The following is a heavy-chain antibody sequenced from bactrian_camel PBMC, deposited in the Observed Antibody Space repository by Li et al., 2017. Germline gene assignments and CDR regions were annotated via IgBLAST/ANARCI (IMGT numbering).Heavy chain of an antibody. CDR1: GFSSFC. J-gene: IGHJ3*01. V-gene: IGHV3S1*01. D-gene: IGHD3*01. CDR2: LYSSGDST. Sequence: HVQLVESGGGSVQAGGSLRLSCAVSGFSSFCMKWPRQAPGKAREGVAALYSSGDSTYYADSVEGRFTISEDNAKRAVYLQMTSLKPEDTAVYYCAAGSSGAAWSPSP.